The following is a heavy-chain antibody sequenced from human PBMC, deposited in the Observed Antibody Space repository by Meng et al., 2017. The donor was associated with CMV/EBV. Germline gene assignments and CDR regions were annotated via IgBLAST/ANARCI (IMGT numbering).Heavy chain of an antibody. J-gene: IGHJ6*02. D-gene: IGHD2-2*02. Sequence: SQTLSLTCAVYGGSFRGYYWSWIRQPPGKGLEWIGEINHSGSTNYNPSLKSRVTISVDTSKNQFSLKLSSVTAADTAVYYCARGVRPGYCSSTSCYTGRPFHYYYYGMDVWGQGTTVTVSS. CDR1: GGSFRGYY. CDR2: INHSGST. CDR3: ARGVRPGYCSSTSCYTGRPFHYYYYGMDV. V-gene: IGHV4-34*01.